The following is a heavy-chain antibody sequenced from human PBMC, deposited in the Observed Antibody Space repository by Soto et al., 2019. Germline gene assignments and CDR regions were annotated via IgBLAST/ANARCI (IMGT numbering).Heavy chain of an antibody. J-gene: IGHJ5*02. CDR2: IWYDGSTK. D-gene: IGHD6-13*01. V-gene: IGHV3-33*01. CDR3: AREWEIAAAGNRNWFDP. CDR1: GFTFSSYG. Sequence: QVQLVESGGGVVQPGTSLRLSCAASGFTFSSYGMHWVRQAPGKGLEWVAVIWYDGSTKYYADSVKGRFTISRDNSKNTLYLQMNSLRAEDTAVYYCAREWEIAAAGNRNWFDPWGQGTLVTVSS.